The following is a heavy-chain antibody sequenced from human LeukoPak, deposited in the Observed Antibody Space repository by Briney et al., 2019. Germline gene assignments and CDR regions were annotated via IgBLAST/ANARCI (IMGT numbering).Heavy chain of an antibody. CDR3: ARGGAFDV. CDR2: IQSGGST. CDR1: GFTVSSNY. V-gene: IGHV3-53*01. J-gene: IGHJ3*01. Sequence: GGSLRLSCAASGFTVSSNYMSWVRQAPGKGLEWVSIIQSGGSTYYEDSVKGRFTISRDNSKNTVYLEMNSLRVEDTATYYCARGGAFDVWGQGTMVTGS.